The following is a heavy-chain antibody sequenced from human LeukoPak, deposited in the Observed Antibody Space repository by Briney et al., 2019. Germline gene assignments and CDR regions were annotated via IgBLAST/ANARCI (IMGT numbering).Heavy chain of an antibody. CDR1: GGSISSYY. Sequence: SETLSLTCTVSGGSISSYYWSWIRQPPGKGLEWIGYIYYSGSTNYNPSLKSRVTISVDTSKNQFSLKLSSVTAADTAVHYCAREFGQGYCSSTSCSGFDYWGQGTLVTVSS. CDR3: AREFGQGYCSSTSCSGFDY. J-gene: IGHJ4*02. V-gene: IGHV4-59*12. CDR2: IYYSGST. D-gene: IGHD2-2*01.